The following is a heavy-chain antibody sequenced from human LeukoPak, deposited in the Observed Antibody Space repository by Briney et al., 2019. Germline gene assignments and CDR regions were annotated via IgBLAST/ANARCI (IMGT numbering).Heavy chain of an antibody. D-gene: IGHD5-18*01. CDR2: IYIVGST. J-gene: IGHJ3*02. CDR1: GFTVSSNY. CDR3: ARGPARDTDMVIGAFDI. Sequence: GGSLRLSCAASGFTVSSNYMSWVRQAPGKGLEWVAVIYIVGSTYYADCVKGRFTISRHNSKNTLYLQMNSLRAEDTAVYYCARGPARDTDMVIGAFDIWGQGTMVTVSS. V-gene: IGHV3-53*04.